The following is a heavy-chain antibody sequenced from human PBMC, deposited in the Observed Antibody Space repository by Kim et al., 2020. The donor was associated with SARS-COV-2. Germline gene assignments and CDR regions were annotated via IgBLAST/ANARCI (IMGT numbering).Heavy chain of an antibody. CDR3: ARGAGGNYYYYGMDV. D-gene: IGHD6-19*01. Sequence: ASVKVSCKASGYTFTSYAMHWVRQAPGQRLEWMGWINAGNGNTKYSQKFQGRVTITRDTSASTAYMELSSLRSEDTAVYYCARGAGGNYYYYGMDVWGQGTTVTVSS. CDR2: INAGNGNT. V-gene: IGHV1-3*01. J-gene: IGHJ6*02. CDR1: GYTFTSYA.